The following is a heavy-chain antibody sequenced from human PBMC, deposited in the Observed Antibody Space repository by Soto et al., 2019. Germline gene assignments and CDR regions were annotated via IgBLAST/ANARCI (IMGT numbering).Heavy chain of an antibody. J-gene: IGHJ4*02. V-gene: IGHV3-15*07. D-gene: IGHD3-16*01. CDR1: GFTFSYAW. CDR2: IKSKTAGGTA. CDR3: TTGHLKRGGYFDH. Sequence: PGGSLRLSCAASGFTFSYAWMNWVRQAPGKGLEWVGRIKSKTAGGTADYAAPVEGRFTISRDDSQNTLYLQMNSLKTEDTAVYYCTTGHLKRGGYFDHWGQGTLVTVSS.